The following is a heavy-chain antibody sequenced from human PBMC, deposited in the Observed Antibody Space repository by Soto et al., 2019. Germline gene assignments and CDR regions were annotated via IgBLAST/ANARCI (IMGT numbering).Heavy chain of an antibody. CDR2: ITETGGDT. Sequence: GGSLRLSCAASGFTFSKFVMRWVRQTPGKGLEWVSTITETGGDTYYTDSVKGRFTISRDNSKNTLYLQMTSLRAEDTALYYCTKASPDRHHMDVWGQGTTVSVSS. CDR3: TKASPDRHHMDV. CDR1: GFTFSKFV. V-gene: IGHV3-23*01. J-gene: IGHJ6*02.